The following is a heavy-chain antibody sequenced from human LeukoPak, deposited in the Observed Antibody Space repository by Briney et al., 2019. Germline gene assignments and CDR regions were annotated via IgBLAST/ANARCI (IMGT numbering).Heavy chain of an antibody. CDR1: GFTFSTYW. V-gene: IGHV3-7*01. D-gene: IGHD5-18*01. CDR2: IKQDGSEK. CDR3: ASIAWIQLGACFDN. Sequence: PGGSLGLSCAASGFTFSTYWMSWVRQAPGKGLEWVANIKQDGSEKHYEGSVKGRFTISRDNAKNSLYLQMNSLRAEDTAVYYCASIAWIQLGACFDNWGQGTLVTVSS. J-gene: IGHJ4*02.